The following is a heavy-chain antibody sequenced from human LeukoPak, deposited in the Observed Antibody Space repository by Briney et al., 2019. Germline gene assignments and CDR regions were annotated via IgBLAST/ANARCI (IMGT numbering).Heavy chain of an antibody. Sequence: SETLSLTCTISGGSISRSTFFWGWIRQPPGQGLVWIGTVYYSGSTYYNPSLKSRVTVSVDTPKNQFSLRVISRTAADTAVYFCWRHYYGGSAYYYNYMDVWGKGTTVTVSS. CDR3: WRHYYGGSAYYYNYMDV. CDR2: VYYSGST. CDR1: GGSISRSTFF. D-gene: IGHD3-10*01. J-gene: IGHJ6*03. V-gene: IGHV4-39*01.